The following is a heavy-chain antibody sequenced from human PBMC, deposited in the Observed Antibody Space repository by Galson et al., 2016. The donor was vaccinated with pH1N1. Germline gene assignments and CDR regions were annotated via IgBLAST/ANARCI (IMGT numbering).Heavy chain of an antibody. Sequence: SETLSLTCAVSGYSISSGYYWAWIRQPPGKGLEWIGSLYHSGSTYYNPSLKSRVTISVDTSKNQFSLNLNSVTAADTAVYYCASYIVAPLFDAFDICGQGTMVTVSS. D-gene: IGHD5-12*01. CDR1: GYSISSGYY. V-gene: IGHV4-38-2*01. J-gene: IGHJ3*02. CDR3: ASYIVAPLFDAFDI. CDR2: LYHSGST.